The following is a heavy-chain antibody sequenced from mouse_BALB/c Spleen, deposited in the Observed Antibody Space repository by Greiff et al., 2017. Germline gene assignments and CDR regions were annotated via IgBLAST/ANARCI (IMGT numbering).Heavy chain of an antibody. V-gene: IGHV1S56*01. CDR2: IYPGNVNT. J-gene: IGHJ3*01. D-gene: IGHD2-4*01. Sequence: QVQLQQSGPELVKPGASVRISCKASGYTFTSYYIHWVKQRPGQGLEWIGWIYPGNVNTKYNEKFKGKATLTADKSSSTAYMQLSSLTSEDSAVYFCARGEGLPFAYWGQGTLVTVSA. CDR3: ARGEGLPFAY. CDR1: GYTFTSYY.